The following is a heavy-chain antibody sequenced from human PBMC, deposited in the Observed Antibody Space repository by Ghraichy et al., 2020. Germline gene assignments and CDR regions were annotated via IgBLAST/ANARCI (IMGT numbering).Heavy chain of an antibody. Sequence: ETLSLTCTVSGGSIRSYYWSWIRQPPGKGLEWIGNIYYSGSTNYNPSLKSRVTISVDTSKNQFSLNLSSVTAADTAVYYCARVITGKPTPTDDAFDIWGQGTMVTVSS. V-gene: IGHV4-59*01. CDR3: ARVITGKPTPTDDAFDI. J-gene: IGHJ3*02. D-gene: IGHD1-20*01. CDR1: GGSIRSYY. CDR2: IYYSGST.